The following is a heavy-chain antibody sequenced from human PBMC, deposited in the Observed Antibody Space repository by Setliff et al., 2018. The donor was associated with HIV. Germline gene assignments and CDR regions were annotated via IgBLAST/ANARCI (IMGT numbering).Heavy chain of an antibody. V-gene: IGHV3-23*01. CDR2: VSPGSGTT. CDR3: AKPTPGLYPRSFDL. J-gene: IGHJ3*01. CDR1: GFAFSTFD. Sequence: PVGSLRLSCAAFGFAFSTFDMNWVRQTPGKGLEWVAAVSPGSGTTYYADSVKGRFTVSRDDSKNTLFLQMNSLGAEDTAIYYCAKPTPGLYPRSFDLWGQGTMVTVSS.